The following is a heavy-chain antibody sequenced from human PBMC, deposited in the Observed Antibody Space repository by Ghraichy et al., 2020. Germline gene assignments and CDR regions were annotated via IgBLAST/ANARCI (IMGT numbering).Heavy chain of an antibody. V-gene: IGHV3-23*01. CDR1: GFTFSSYA. CDR2: IIGSGGST. J-gene: IGHJ4*02. D-gene: IGHD6-19*01. CDR3: AKELLSRVAVADDY. Sequence: GGSLRLSCAASGFTFSSYAMSWVRQAPGKGLEWVSAIIGSGGSTYYADSVKGRFTISRDNSKNTLYLLMNSLRAEDTAVYYCAKELLSRVAVADDYWGQGTLVSVSS.